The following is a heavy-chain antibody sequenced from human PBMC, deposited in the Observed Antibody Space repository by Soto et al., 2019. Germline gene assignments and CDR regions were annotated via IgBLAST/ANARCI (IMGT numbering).Heavy chain of an antibody. CDR1: GGSISSGGYY. Sequence: QVQLQESGPGLLEPSQTLTLSCTVSGGSISSGGYYWSWIRQHPGKGLEWIGYIYYSGSTYYNPSLKSRVTISVDTSKNQFSLKLSSVTAADTAVYYCARSYSSSWYWFDPWGQGTLVTVSS. CDR2: IYYSGST. CDR3: ARSYSSSWYWFDP. J-gene: IGHJ5*02. D-gene: IGHD6-13*01. V-gene: IGHV4-31*03.